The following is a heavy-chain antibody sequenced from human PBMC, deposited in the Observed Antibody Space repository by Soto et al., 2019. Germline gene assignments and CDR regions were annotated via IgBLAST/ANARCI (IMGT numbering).Heavy chain of an antibody. CDR3: ARATRTWFDP. CDR2: TYYRSKWYN. D-gene: IGHD4-17*01. V-gene: IGHV6-1*01. Sequence: SQTLSLTGDISGDSVSSNSATWNWIRQSPSRGLEWLGRTYYRSKWYNEYAVSVKSRITINPDTSKNQFSLQLNSVTPEDTAVYYCARATRTWFDPWGQGTLVTVSS. CDR1: GDSVSSNSAT. J-gene: IGHJ5*02.